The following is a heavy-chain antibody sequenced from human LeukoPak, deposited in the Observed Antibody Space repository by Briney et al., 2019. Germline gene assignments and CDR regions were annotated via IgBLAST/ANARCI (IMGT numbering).Heavy chain of an antibody. J-gene: IGHJ4*02. CDR2: ASSNGDT. D-gene: IGHD4-17*01. CDR1: GFTLSTYT. CDR3: AREITGTFDY. Sequence: GGSLRLSCAASGFTLSTYTMHWVRQAPGKGLESVSAASSNGDTYYLNSVKDRFTISRDNSKNTLYLQMDSLRAEDTAVYYCAREITGTFDYWGQGTLVTVSS. V-gene: IGHV3-64*01.